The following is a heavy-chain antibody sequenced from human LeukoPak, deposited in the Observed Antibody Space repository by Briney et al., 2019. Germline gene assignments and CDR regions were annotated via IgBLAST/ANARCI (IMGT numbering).Heavy chain of an antibody. CDR1: GFTFSNYW. CDR2: IKQDGSEK. CDR3: ARKAYGTDV. Sequence: GGSLRLSCAASGFTFSNYWMSWVRQAPGKGLEWVANIKQDGSEKYYVDSVKGRFTISRDDAKNSLYLQMNSLRAEDTAFYYCARKAYGTDVWGKGTTVTVSS. V-gene: IGHV3-7*03. J-gene: IGHJ6*04.